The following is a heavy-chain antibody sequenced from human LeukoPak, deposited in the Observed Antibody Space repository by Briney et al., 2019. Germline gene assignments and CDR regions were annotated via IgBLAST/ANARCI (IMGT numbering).Heavy chain of an antibody. D-gene: IGHD2-2*01. Sequence: GGSLRLSCAASGFTFSDYNMNWVRQAPGKGLEWVSFITSSGSTIHYADSVKGRFTISRDNAKNSLYLQMNSLGAEDTALYYCARETCTRTTCYIEYWGPGTLVTVSS. V-gene: IGHV3-48*01. CDR1: GFTFSDYN. CDR2: ITSSGSTI. J-gene: IGHJ4*02. CDR3: ARETCTRTTCYIEY.